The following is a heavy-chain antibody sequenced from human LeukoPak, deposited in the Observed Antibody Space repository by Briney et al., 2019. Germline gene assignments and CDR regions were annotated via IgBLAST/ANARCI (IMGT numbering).Heavy chain of an antibody. Sequence: PGGSLRLSCAASGFTFSGYAMNWVRQAPGKGLEWVSAITNNGGSTYYADSVKGRFTISRDNSRNTLYLQMNSLRAEDTAVYYCARDLKVKSADYYFDYWGQGTLVTVSS. CDR1: GFTFSGYA. CDR2: ITNNGGST. CDR3: ARDLKVKSADYYFDY. J-gene: IGHJ4*02. V-gene: IGHV3-23*01. D-gene: IGHD2-15*01.